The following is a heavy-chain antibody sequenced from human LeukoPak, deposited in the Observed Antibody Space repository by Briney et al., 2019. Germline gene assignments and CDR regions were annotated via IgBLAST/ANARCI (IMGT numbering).Heavy chain of an antibody. CDR2: IYVSGST. V-gene: IGHV3-53*04. CDR1: GFTITRNY. J-gene: IGHJ4*02. CDR3: ARGVTRDLWDGFFDN. D-gene: IGHD3-3*01. Sequence: GGSLRLSCAASGFTITRNYMIWVRQAPGKGLEWVSVIYVSGSTYYTDSVKGRFTISRHNSENTLFLQMNSLRTEDTAVYYCARGVTRDLWDGFFDNWGQGTLVTVSS.